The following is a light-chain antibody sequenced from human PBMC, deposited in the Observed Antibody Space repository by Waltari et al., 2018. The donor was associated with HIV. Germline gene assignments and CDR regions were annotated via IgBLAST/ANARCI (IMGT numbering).Light chain of an antibody. V-gene: IGLV1-51*01. CDR2: DNN. CDR1: CSNIGNNS. CDR3: EAWDSGPRAVV. J-gene: IGLJ2*01. Sequence: QSVLTQPPSLSAAPGQKVTISCSGTCSNIGNNSVSWYQQFPGAAPKLLLYDNNKRPSGIPDRFSGSKSGTSATLGIIGLQTGDEADYYCEAWDSGPRAVVFGGGTKLTVL.